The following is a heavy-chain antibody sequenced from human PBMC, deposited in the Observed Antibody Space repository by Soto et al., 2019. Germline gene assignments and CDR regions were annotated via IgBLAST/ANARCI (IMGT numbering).Heavy chain of an antibody. CDR1: GGSISNHY. J-gene: IGHJ4*02. Sequence: SETLSLTCTVSGGSISNHYWSWIRQPPGKGLEWIGYIYYNGNTNYNPSLKSRVTMSVDTSKNQISLKLSSVTAADTAVYYCTRDYSNYIFDYWGQGSLVIVSS. V-gene: IGHV4-59*11. CDR2: IYYNGNT. CDR3: TRDYSNYIFDY. D-gene: IGHD4-4*01.